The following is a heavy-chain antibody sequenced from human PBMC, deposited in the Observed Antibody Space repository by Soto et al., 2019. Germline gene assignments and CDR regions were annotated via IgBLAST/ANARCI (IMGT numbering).Heavy chain of an antibody. Sequence: QVQLVQSGAEVKKPGSSVKVSCKASGGTFSSYAISWVRQAPGQGLEWMGGIIPIFGTANYAQKFQGRVTITADKSTRTAYMELSSLRSEDTAVYYCASGTVVPAAQYYYYYYGMDVWGKGTTVTVSS. D-gene: IGHD2-2*01. CDR2: IIPIFGTA. CDR3: ASGTVVPAAQYYYYYYGMDV. V-gene: IGHV1-69*06. J-gene: IGHJ6*04. CDR1: GGTFSSYA.